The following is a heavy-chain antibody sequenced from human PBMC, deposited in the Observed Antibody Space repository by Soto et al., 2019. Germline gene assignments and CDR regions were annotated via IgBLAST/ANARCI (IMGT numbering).Heavy chain of an antibody. CDR2: IYYSGST. CDR1: GGSISSGDYY. V-gene: IGHV4-30-4*01. D-gene: IGHD6-13*01. J-gene: IGHJ5*02. CDR3: ARGRPDGSRLDP. Sequence: QVQLQESGPGLVKPSQTLSLTCTVSGGSISSGDYYWSWIRQPPGKGLEWIGYIYYSGSTYYNPSLRIRVTISVDTAKHQFSLKLSSVTAADTAVYYCARGRPDGSRLDPWGQGTLVTVSS.